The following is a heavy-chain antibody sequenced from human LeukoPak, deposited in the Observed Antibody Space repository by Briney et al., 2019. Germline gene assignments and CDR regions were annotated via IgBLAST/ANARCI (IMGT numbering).Heavy chain of an antibody. J-gene: IGHJ4*02. CDR3: ARDLTLVVRGVIFFDY. CDR1: GYTFTGYY. CDR2: INPNSGGT. V-gene: IGHV1-2*02. D-gene: IGHD3-10*01. Sequence: ASVKVSCKASGYTFTGYYMHWVRQAPGQGLEWMGWINPNSGGTNYAQKFQGRVTMTRDTSISTAYMELSRLRSDDTAVYYCARDLTLVVRGVIFFDYWGQGTLVTVSS.